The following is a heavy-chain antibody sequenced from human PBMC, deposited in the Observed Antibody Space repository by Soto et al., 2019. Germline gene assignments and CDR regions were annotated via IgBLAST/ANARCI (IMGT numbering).Heavy chain of an antibody. CDR1: GFSVSSKY. D-gene: IGHD1-26*01. Sequence: EVQLVESGGGVIQPGGSLRLSCAAAGFSVSSKYMSWVRQAPGKGLEWVSVIYTDGRTFYAESVKGRFTISRDNSENTIYLQMNSLRAEATAVYYCGRGQTVGVTAPDSWGQGTLVTVSS. CDR2: IYTDGRT. CDR3: GRGQTVGVTAPDS. J-gene: IGHJ4*02. V-gene: IGHV3-53*01.